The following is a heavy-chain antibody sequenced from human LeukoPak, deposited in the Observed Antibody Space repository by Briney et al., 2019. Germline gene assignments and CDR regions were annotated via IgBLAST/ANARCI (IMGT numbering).Heavy chain of an antibody. J-gene: IGHJ4*02. Sequence: PSQTLSLTCAISGDSVSSDSAAWNWIRQSPSRGLEWLARTYFRSKWYYDYALAVKGRITINPDTSKNQFSLQLNSVTPEDTAVYFCARDPIGGSTILDSWGQGTLVTVSS. V-gene: IGHV6-1*01. D-gene: IGHD1-26*01. CDR3: ARDPIGGSTILDS. CDR1: GDSVSSDSAA. CDR2: TYFRSKWYY.